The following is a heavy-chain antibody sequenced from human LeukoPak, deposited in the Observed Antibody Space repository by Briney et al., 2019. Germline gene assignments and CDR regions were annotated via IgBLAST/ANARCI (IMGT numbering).Heavy chain of an antibody. CDR3: ARGVFGTV. D-gene: IGHD3-10*02. Sequence: PSETLSLTCTVSGASIRSGDYYWSWIRQPPGKGLEWIGYIYYSGSTNYNPSLKSRVTISVDTSKNQFSLKLSSVTAADTAVYYCARGVFGTVWGQGTLVTVSS. CDR1: GASIRSGDYY. V-gene: IGHV4-61*08. J-gene: IGHJ4*02. CDR2: IYYSGST.